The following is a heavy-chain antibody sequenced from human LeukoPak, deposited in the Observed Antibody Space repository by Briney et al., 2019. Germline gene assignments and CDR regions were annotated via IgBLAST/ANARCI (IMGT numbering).Heavy chain of an antibody. V-gene: IGHV4-59*01. CDR3: ARGDNYGLTYFFDY. D-gene: IGHD5-24*01. J-gene: IGHJ4*02. CDR2: MYYSGST. CDR1: GGSISSYY. Sequence: SETLSLTCTVSGGSISSYYWSWIRQPPGKGLEWIGYMYYSGSTNYNPSLKSRVTISVDTSKNQFSLKLTSVTAADTAVYYCARGDNYGLTYFFDYWGQGTLVTVSS.